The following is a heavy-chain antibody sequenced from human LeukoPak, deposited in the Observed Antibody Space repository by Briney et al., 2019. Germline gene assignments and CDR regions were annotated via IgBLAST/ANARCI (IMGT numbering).Heavy chain of an antibody. J-gene: IGHJ5*02. CDR2: ISYDGSKK. V-gene: IGHV3-30*18. Sequence: PGGSLRLPCAASGFMFSSHGMHWVRQAPGKGLEWVAVISYDGSKKYYADSVKGRFTISRDNSKNTPYLQMNSLRVEDTAVYYCAKGDYYDVLTGRQNWFGPWGQGTLVTVSS. CDR3: AKGDYYDVLTGRQNWFGP. CDR1: GFMFSSHG. D-gene: IGHD3-9*01.